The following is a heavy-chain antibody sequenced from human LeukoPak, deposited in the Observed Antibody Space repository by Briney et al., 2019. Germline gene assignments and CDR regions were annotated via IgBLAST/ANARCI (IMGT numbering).Heavy chain of an antibody. CDR3: ARGSDYGSGSYDP. J-gene: IGHJ5*02. Sequence: SETLSLTCTVSGGSISSYYWSWIRQPPGKGLEWIGYIYYSGSTNYNPSLKSRVTISVDTSKNQFSLKLSSVTAADTAVYYCARGSDYGSGSYDPWGQGTLVTVSS. V-gene: IGHV4-59*01. CDR1: GGSISSYY. D-gene: IGHD3-10*01. CDR2: IYYSGST.